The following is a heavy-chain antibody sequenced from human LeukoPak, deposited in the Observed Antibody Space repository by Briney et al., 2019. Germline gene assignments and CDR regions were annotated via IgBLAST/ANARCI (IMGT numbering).Heavy chain of an antibody. CDR1: GFTFSSYA. J-gene: IGHJ4*02. CDR2: ISYDGSNK. CDR3: AREYSSPKGY. Sequence: GGSLRLSCAASGFTFSSYAMHWVRQAPGKGLEWVAVISYDGSNKYYADSVKGRFTISRDNSKNTLYLQMNSLRAEDTAVYYCAREYSSPKGYWGQGTLVTVSS. V-gene: IGHV3-30*04. D-gene: IGHD6-19*01.